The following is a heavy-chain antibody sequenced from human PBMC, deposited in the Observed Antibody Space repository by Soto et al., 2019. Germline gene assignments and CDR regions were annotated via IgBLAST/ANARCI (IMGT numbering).Heavy chain of an antibody. Sequence: SETLSLTCAVYGGSFSGYYWSWIRQPPGKGLEWIGEINHSGSTNYNPSLKSRVTMSVDTSKNQFSLKLSSVTAADTAVYYCARGAAAAGTAYFDYWGQGTLVTVSS. V-gene: IGHV4-34*01. CDR3: ARGAAAAGTAYFDY. CDR1: GGSFSGYY. D-gene: IGHD6-13*01. CDR2: INHSGST. J-gene: IGHJ4*02.